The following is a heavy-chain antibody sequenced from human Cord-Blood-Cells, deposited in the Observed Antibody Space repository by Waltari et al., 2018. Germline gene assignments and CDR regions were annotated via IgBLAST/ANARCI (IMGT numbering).Heavy chain of an antibody. J-gene: IGHJ4*02. D-gene: IGHD2-2*01. Sequence: QVQLQQWGAGLLKPSEPLSLTCAVYGGSFSGYYWSWIRHPPGKGLEWIGEINHSGSTNYNPSLKRRVTISVDTSKNQFSLKLSSVTAADTAVYYCASKDIVVVPAAMSNPFDYWGQGTLVTVSS. CDR3: ASKDIVVVPAAMSNPFDY. V-gene: IGHV4-34*01. CDR2: INHSGST. CDR1: GGSFSGYY.